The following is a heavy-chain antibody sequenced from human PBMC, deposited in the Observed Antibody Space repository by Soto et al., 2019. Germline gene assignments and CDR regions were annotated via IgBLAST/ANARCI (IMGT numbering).Heavy chain of an antibody. CDR1: GDSVSSNSAA. J-gene: IGHJ4*02. D-gene: IGHD4-17*01. CDR2: TYYRSKWDS. CDR3: AREAATKGTKKTPLHLDY. V-gene: IGHV6-1*01. Sequence: PSQTLSPTCAISGDSVSSNSAAWNWIRQSPSRGREWLGRTYYRSKWDSDYEVARRITANPDTSKNQFSLQLRSVSPEDTAVYYCAREAATKGTKKTPLHLDYWGQGTVVTVSS.